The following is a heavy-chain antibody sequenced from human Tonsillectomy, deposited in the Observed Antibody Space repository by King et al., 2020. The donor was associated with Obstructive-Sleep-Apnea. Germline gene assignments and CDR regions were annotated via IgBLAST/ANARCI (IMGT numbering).Heavy chain of an antibody. CDR1: GGSIGGYC. CDR3: TRDRHKGYDY. J-gene: IGHJ4*02. CDR2: FCYSGDT. Sequence: QLQESGPGLVKPSETLSLICTVSGGSIGGYCWSWIRQPPGKGLEWIGYFCYSGDTNYHPSLERRATISVDTSKSQISLKLNSVTAADTAIYYCTRDRHKGYDYGGQGTLVTVSS. D-gene: IGHD3-22*01. V-gene: IGHV4-59*01.